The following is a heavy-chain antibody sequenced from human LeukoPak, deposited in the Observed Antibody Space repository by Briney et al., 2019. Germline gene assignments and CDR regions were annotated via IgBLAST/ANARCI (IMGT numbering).Heavy chain of an antibody. V-gene: IGHV4-61*02. J-gene: IGHJ5*02. CDR3: ARQQLVPYNWFDP. CDR1: GGSISSGSYY. Sequence: SETLSLTCTVSGGSISSGSYYWSWIRQPAGKGLEWIGRIYTSGSTNYNPSLKSRVTISVDTSKNQFSLKLSSVTAADTAVYYRARQQLVPYNWFDPWGQGTLVTVSS. D-gene: IGHD6-13*01. CDR2: IYTSGST.